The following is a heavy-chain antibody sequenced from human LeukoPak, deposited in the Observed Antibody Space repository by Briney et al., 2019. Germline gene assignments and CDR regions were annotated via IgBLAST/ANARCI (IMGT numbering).Heavy chain of an antibody. J-gene: IGHJ4*02. CDR1: GGSISSYY. CDR2: IYYSGST. Sequence: SETLSLTCTVSGGSISSYYWSWIRQPPGKGLEWIGYIYYSGSTNYNPSLKSRVTISVDTSKNQFSLKLSSVTAADTAVYYCTSLYSSNWYLGDYWGQGTLVTVSS. D-gene: IGHD6-13*01. CDR3: TSLYSSNWYLGDY. V-gene: IGHV4-59*08.